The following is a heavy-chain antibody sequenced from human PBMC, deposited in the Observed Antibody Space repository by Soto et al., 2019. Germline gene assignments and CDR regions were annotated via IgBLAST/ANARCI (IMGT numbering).Heavy chain of an antibody. CDR1: GFTFSSYG. Sequence: QVQLVESGGGVVQPGRSLRLSCAASGFTFSSYGMHWVRQAPGKGLEWVAVISYDGSNKYYADSVKGRLTISRDNYKNTMYLQMNSLRAEDTAVYYCAKEGGYYGSGSYSVGENYYGMDVWGQGTTVTVSS. CDR2: ISYDGSNK. J-gene: IGHJ6*02. CDR3: AKEGGYYGSGSYSVGENYYGMDV. V-gene: IGHV3-30*18. D-gene: IGHD3-10*01.